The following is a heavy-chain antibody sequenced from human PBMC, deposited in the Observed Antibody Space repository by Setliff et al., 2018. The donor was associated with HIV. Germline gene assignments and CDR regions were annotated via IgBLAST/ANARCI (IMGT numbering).Heavy chain of an antibody. CDR1: GYTFTDYA. CDR3: AGTQDTYYNFWSGYYSFDY. Sequence: EASVKVSCKASGYTFTDYAIYWMRQAPGQRLEWLGWINAGNGNTEYSQNFQGRVTISRDTSISTAYMELSSLRSEDTAVYYCAGTQDTYYNFWSGYYSFDYWGQGTLVTVSS. J-gene: IGHJ4*02. CDR2: INAGNGNT. V-gene: IGHV1-3*01. D-gene: IGHD3-3*01.